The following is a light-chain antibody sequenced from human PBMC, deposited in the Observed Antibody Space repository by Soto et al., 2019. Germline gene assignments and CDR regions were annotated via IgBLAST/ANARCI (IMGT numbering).Light chain of an antibody. CDR2: GAS. Sequence: EIVLTQSPGTLSLSPGERATLSCRASQTVSSSNLAWYQQKPGQAPKVLIYGASSRATGIPDRFSSSGSGTDFTLTISRLEPEDFAVYYCHQYGSSPRTFGQGTKVEIK. V-gene: IGKV3-20*01. CDR1: QTVSSSN. CDR3: HQYGSSPRT. J-gene: IGKJ1*01.